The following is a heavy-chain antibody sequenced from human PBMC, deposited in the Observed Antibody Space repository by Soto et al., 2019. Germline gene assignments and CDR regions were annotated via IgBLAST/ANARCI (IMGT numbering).Heavy chain of an antibody. CDR2: IDPSDSYT. V-gene: IGHV5-10-1*01. Sequence: PGESLKISCKGSGYSFTSYWIGWVRQMPGKGLGWMGRIDPSDSYTNYSPSFQGHVTISADKSISTAYLQWSSLKASDTAMYYCARPGYYDSSGYGMDVWGQGTTVTVSS. D-gene: IGHD3-22*01. J-gene: IGHJ6*02. CDR3: ARPGYYDSSGYGMDV. CDR1: GYSFTSYW.